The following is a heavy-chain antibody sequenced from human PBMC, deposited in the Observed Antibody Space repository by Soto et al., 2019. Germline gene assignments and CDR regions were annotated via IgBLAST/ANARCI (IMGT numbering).Heavy chain of an antibody. CDR1: GYSISSGYY. CDR3: ARAGSLIVVVPSPKNYFDY. CDR2: FYHSGNT. Sequence: NPSETLSLTCAVSGYSISSGYYWGWIRQPPGKGLEWIGSFYHSGNTHYNPSLKSRVTISVDTSKNQFSLRLSSVTAADTAVYYCARAGSLIVVVPSPKNYFDYWGQGTLVTVSS. V-gene: IGHV4-38-2*01. D-gene: IGHD2-15*01. J-gene: IGHJ4*02.